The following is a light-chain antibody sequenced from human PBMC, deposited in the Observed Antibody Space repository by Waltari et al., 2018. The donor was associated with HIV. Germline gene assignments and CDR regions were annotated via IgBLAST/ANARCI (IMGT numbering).Light chain of an antibody. Sequence: SYELTQPPSVSVSPAQTARITCSGDVLPNQYTFWYQQKSGQAPVLVVYKDSERPAGIPERFSGSSSGTTVTLFIDGVQAEDEADYYCQAADSSGSNFVFGTGTKVTVL. CDR3: QAADSSGSNFV. V-gene: IGLV3-25*03. CDR1: VLPNQY. J-gene: IGLJ1*01. CDR2: KDS.